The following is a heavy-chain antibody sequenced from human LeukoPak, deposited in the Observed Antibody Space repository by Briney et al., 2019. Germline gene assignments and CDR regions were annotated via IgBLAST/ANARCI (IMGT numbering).Heavy chain of an antibody. CDR3: VKDLRSDFMGVLSRYLSY. Sequence: GGSLRLSCSASGFTFSSFAMHWVRQAPGKGLEYDAAISRNGGSTYYADSVKGRFTISRDNSKSTLYLQMSSLRAEDTAVYLCVKDLRSDFMGVLSRYLSYWGQGTLVTVSS. CDR1: GFTFSSFA. CDR2: ISRNGGST. D-gene: IGHD2/OR15-2a*01. J-gene: IGHJ4*02. V-gene: IGHV3-64D*09.